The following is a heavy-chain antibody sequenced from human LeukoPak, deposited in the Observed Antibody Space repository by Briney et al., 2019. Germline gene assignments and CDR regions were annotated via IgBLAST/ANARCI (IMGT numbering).Heavy chain of an antibody. CDR2: INPNGGRT. J-gene: IGHJ5*02. CDR1: ENTFTNYY. CDR3: ARRKLVPAAYDP. V-gene: IGHV1-46*01. Sequence: GASVKVSCKASENTFTNYYMHWVRQAPGQGLEWLGLINPNGGRTAYAQNFQGRVTMTRDTSTTTLYLELSSLRSDDTAVYYCARRKLVPAAYDPWGQGTLVTVSS. D-gene: IGHD2-2*01.